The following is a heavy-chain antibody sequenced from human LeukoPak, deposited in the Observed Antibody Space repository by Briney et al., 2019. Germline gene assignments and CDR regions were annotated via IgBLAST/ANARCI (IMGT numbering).Heavy chain of an antibody. CDR3: ARDQQAYSSSWYDHINAPSNWFDP. J-gene: IGHJ5*02. CDR1: GYTFTSYA. Sequence: ASVKVSCKASGYTFTSYAMNWVRQAPGQGLEWMGWINTNTGNPTYAQGFTGRFVFSLDTSVSTAYLQISSLKAEDTAVYYCARDQQAYSSSWYDHINAPSNWFDPWGQGTLVTVSS. D-gene: IGHD6-13*01. CDR2: INTNTGNP. V-gene: IGHV7-4-1*02.